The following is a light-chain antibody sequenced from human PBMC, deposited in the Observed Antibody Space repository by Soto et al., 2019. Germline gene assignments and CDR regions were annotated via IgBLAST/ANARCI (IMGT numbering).Light chain of an antibody. CDR2: DAS. J-gene: IGKJ1*01. V-gene: IGKV3D-20*02. CDR1: QSISSNY. CDR3: QQHLGRHT. Sequence: VLAQSPATLSLSPGERATLSCRASQSISSNYLAWYQQKPGQAPRLLIYDASNRATGIPARFSGSGSETDFTLTISSLEPEDSAVYYCQQHLGRHTFGQGTKVDIK.